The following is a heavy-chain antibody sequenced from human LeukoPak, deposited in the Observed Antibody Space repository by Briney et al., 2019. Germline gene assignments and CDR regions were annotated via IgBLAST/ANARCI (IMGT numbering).Heavy chain of an antibody. D-gene: IGHD3-22*01. J-gene: IGHJ4*02. CDR2: IYHSGST. V-gene: IGHV4-4*02. Sequence: PSETLSLTCAVSGGSISSSNWWSWVRQPPGKGLEWIGEIYHSGSTNYNPSLKSRVTISVDKSKSQFSLKLSSVTAADTAVYYCARLGAIYYDSSGFPQDYWGQGTLVTVSS. CDR1: GGSISSSNW. CDR3: ARLGAIYYDSSGFPQDY.